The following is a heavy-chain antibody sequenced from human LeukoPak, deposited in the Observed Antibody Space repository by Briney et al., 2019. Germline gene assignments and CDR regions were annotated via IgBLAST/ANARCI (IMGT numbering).Heavy chain of an antibody. CDR2: IYNSGST. J-gene: IGHJ5*02. Sequence: PSETLSLTCPVSGGSISNYYWGWLRPPPGKGLEWIGYIYNSGSTGYNPSLKSRVPIPVDQSKNQFSLKLGSVTAADTAVYYCARRPYSGSYYDWFDPWGQGTLVTVSS. CDR1: GGSISNYY. D-gene: IGHD1-26*01. CDR3: ARRPYSGSYYDWFDP. V-gene: IGHV4-59*08.